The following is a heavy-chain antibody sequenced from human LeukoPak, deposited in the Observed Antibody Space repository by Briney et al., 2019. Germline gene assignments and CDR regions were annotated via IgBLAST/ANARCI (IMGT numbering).Heavy chain of an antibody. J-gene: IGHJ4*02. CDR3: ARDGYCTNGVCYKSYFDY. V-gene: IGHV3-7*01. CDR1: GFTFSRYW. CDR2: MNQDGSEI. D-gene: IGHD2-8*01. Sequence: GGSLRLSCVGSGFTFSRYWLNWVRQAPGKGLEWVANMNQDGSEIYYLDSVKGRFTISRDNSKNTLYLQMNSLRAEDTAVYYCARDGYCTNGVCYKSYFDYWGQGTLVTVSS.